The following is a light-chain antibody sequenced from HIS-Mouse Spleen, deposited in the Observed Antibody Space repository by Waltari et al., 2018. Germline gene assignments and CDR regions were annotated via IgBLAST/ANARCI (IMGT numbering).Light chain of an antibody. Sequence: SYELTQPPSVSVSPGQTARITCSGDALPKQYAYRYHQKPGPAPGLGIYKDSERPSGIPERFSGSSSGTTVTLTISGVQAEDEADYYCQSADSSGTYVVFGGGTKLTVL. J-gene: IGLJ2*01. CDR1: ALPKQY. CDR2: KDS. CDR3: QSADSSGTYVV. V-gene: IGLV3-25*03.